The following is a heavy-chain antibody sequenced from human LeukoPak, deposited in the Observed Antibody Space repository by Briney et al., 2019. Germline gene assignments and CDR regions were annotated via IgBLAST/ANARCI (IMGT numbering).Heavy chain of an antibody. V-gene: IGHV3-21*01. CDR1: GFTFSSYS. J-gene: IGHJ4*02. CDR3: ARGGVYSYGFPFDY. CDR2: ISSSSSYM. Sequence: GGSPRLSCAASGFTFSSYSMNWVRQAPGKGLEWVSSISSSSSYMYYADSVKGRFTISRDNAKNSLYLQMNSLRAEDTAVYYCARGGVYSYGFPFDYWGQGTLVTVSS. D-gene: IGHD5-18*01.